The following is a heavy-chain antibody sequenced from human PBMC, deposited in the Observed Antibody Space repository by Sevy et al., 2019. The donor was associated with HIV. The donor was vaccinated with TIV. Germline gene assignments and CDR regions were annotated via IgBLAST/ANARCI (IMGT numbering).Heavy chain of an antibody. CDR1: RGSITSLY. Sequence: SETLSLTCTVSRGSITSLYWNWIRQPPGKGLEWIANIYYNGHINYNPSLKGRVTLSLDTSKNQFSLRLSSVTAADTAMYYCAGENAWGRGYSWGQGTLVTVSS. CDR3: AGENAWGRGYS. J-gene: IGHJ4*02. V-gene: IGHV4-59*08. CDR2: IYYNGHI. D-gene: IGHD1-26*01.